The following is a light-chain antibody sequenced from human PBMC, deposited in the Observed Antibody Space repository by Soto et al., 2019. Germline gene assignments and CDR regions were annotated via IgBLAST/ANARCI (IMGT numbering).Light chain of an antibody. CDR2: GTS. CDR3: SSYAGSNDLV. CDR1: NSNIGAGFD. V-gene: IGLV1-40*01. Sequence: QSVLTQPPSVTAAPGQRVTISCTGSNSNIGAGFDVHWYQQFPGRAPKLLIYGTSNRPSGVPDRFSGSKSGNTASLTVSGLQAEDEADYFCSSYAGSNDLVFGGGTKLTVL. J-gene: IGLJ3*02.